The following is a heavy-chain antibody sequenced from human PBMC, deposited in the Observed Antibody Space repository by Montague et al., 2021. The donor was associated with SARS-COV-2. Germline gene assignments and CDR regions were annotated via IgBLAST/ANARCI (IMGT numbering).Heavy chain of an antibody. D-gene: IGHD1-26*01. J-gene: IGHJ4*02. CDR2: IYHTGST. Sequence: SETLSLTCVVSGDSISTGNWWTCVRLPPGKGLEWFGGIYHTGSTKYKPSLKSRVSMSVVKSWNQFSLRLTSVTAAATAIYYCARRGCGRSYLAYWGQGTLVPRSS. CDR1: GDSISTGNW. V-gene: IGHV4-4*02. CDR3: ARRGCGRSYLAY.